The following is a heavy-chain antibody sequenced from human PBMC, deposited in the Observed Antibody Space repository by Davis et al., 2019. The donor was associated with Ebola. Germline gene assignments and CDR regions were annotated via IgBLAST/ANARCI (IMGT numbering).Heavy chain of an antibody. J-gene: IGHJ4*02. Sequence: GESLKISCAASGFTFSDHYMSWIRQAPGKGLEYISYISNSAHTIYYADSVKGRFTISRDNAKNSLYLQMNSLRAEDTAVYFCARDRDPYYDIMIGYSPIGYWGQGTLVTVSS. CDR3: ARDRDPYYDIMIGYSPIGY. CDR2: ISNSAHTI. V-gene: IGHV3-11*01. CDR1: GFTFSDHY. D-gene: IGHD3-9*01.